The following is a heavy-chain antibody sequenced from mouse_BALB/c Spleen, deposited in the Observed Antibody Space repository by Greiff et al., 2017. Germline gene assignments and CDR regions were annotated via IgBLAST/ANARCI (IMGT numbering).Heavy chain of an antibody. V-gene: IGHV1-63*01. Sequence: QVQLKQSGAELVRPGTSVKISCKASGYAFTNYWLGWVKQRPGHGLEWIGDIYPGSGNTYYNEKFKGKATLTADKSSSTAYMQLSSLTSEDSAVYFCARGGYYAMDYWGQGTSVTVSS. CDR2: IYPGSGNT. CDR1: GYAFTNYW. CDR3: ARGGYYAMDY. J-gene: IGHJ4*01.